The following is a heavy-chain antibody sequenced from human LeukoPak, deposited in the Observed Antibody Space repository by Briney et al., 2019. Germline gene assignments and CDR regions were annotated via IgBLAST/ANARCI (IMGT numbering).Heavy chain of an antibody. CDR2: IYHSGST. D-gene: IGHD6-19*01. V-gene: IGHV4-38-2*01. CDR3: ARGSQWLELD. Sequence: PSETLSLTCAVSGYSISSCYYWAWIRQPPGKGLEWIGSIYHSGSTYYNPSLKSRVTISVDTSKNQFSLKLSSVTAADTAVYYCARGSQWLELDLGQGTLVTVSS. CDR1: GYSISSCYY. J-gene: IGHJ4*02.